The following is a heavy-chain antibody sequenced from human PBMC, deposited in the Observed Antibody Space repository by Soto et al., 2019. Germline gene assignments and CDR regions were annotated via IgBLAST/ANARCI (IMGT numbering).Heavy chain of an antibody. J-gene: IGHJ4*02. Sequence: QVQLQESGPGLVKPSQTLSLTCTVSGGSISSGGYYWSWIRQHPGKGLEWIGYIYYSGSTYYNPSLKSRVTISVDTSKNQFSLKLSSVTAADTAVYYCARFSVCSSTSCSKRFDYWGQGTLVTVSS. CDR1: GGSISSGGYY. CDR3: ARFSVCSSTSCSKRFDY. D-gene: IGHD2-2*01. V-gene: IGHV4-31*03. CDR2: IYYSGST.